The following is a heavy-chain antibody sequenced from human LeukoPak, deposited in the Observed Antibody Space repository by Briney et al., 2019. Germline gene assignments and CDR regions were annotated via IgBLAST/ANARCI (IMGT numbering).Heavy chain of an antibody. CDR2: INHSGST. D-gene: IGHD6-6*01. CDR1: GFTFSSYA. V-gene: IGHV4-34*01. CDR3: ARHRPNWFDP. J-gene: IGHJ5*02. Sequence: GSLRLSCAASGFTFSSYAMSWVRQAPGKGLEWIGEINHSGSTNYNPSLKSRVTISVDTSKNQFSLKLSSVTAADTAVYYCARHRPNWFDPWGQGTLVTVSS.